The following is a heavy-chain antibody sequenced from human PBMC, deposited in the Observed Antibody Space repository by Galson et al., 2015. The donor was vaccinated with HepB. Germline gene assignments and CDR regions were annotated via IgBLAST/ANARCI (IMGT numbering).Heavy chain of an antibody. CDR2: MNPNSGNT. D-gene: IGHD1-26*01. V-gene: IGHV1-8*01. J-gene: IGHJ6*02. CDR3: ARGLEANYYYYGMDV. Sequence: SVKVSCKASGYTFTSYDINWVRQATGQGLEWMGWMNPNSGNTGYAQKFQGRVTMTRNTSISTAYMELSSLRSEDTAVYYCARGLEANYYYYGMDVWGQGTTVTVSS. CDR1: GYTFTSYD.